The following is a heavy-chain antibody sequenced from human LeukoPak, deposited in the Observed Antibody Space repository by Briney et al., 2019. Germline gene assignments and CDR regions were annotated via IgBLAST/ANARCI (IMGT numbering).Heavy chain of an antibody. Sequence: GGALRLSSAASGFTFSSNTMCSVRQAPGRGLAWVSATEGIGFTTFYADYVKARFNISRDNSKNTLFLQMNSLRAEDTAIYYCTKRTPEYSSSWCLDYWGQGTLVTVSS. V-gene: IGHV3-23*01. D-gene: IGHD6-13*01. CDR2: TEGIGFTT. J-gene: IGHJ4*02. CDR1: GFTFSSNT. CDR3: TKRTPEYSSSWCLDY.